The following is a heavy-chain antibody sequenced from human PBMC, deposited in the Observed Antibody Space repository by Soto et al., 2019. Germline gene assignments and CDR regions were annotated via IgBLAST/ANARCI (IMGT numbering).Heavy chain of an antibody. CDR2: ISASSSSR. D-gene: IGHD5-12*01. J-gene: IGHJ5*02. CDR3: ARLSGYEWDNRFDL. Sequence: GGSLRLSCADSGVTFRNYAMTWVRQAPGRGLEWVSTISASSSSRYYSDSVEGRFTISRDNFKNTLYLQMNSLRVEDTALYYCARLSGYEWDNRFDLWGQGTQVTVSS. V-gene: IGHV3-23*01. CDR1: GVTFRNYA.